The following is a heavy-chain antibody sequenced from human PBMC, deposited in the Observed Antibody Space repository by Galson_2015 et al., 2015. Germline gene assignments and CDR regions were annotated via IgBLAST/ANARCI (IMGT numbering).Heavy chain of an antibody. D-gene: IGHD5-18*01. Sequence: SLRLSCAASGFTFSSYAMHWVRQAPGKGLEWVAVISYDGSNKYYADSVKGRFTISRDNSKNTLYLQMNSLRAEDTAVYYCARDRAYSYGFRGFDYWGQGNLVAVST. CDR3: ARDRAYSYGFRGFDY. CDR2: ISYDGSNK. V-gene: IGHV3-30-3*01. CDR1: GFTFSSYA. J-gene: IGHJ4*02.